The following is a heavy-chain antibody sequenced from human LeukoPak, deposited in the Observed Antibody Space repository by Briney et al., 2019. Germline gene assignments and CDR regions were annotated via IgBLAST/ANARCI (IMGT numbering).Heavy chain of an antibody. CDR1: GFTFSSYS. D-gene: IGHD3-10*01. V-gene: IGHV3-21*01. CDR2: ISSSSSYI. CDR3: ARGAPLVRGVMIHYYYMDV. Sequence: GGSLRLSCAASGFTFSSYSMNWVRQAPGKGLEWVSSISSSSSYIYYADSVKGRFTISRDNAKNSLYLQMNSMRAEDTAVYYCARGAPLVRGVMIHYYYMDVWGKGTTVTVSS. J-gene: IGHJ6*03.